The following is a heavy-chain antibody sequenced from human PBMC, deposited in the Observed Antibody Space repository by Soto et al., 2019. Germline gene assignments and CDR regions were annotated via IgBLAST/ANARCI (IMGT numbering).Heavy chain of an antibody. Sequence: GGSLRLSCAASGFTFSSYAMSWVRPAPGKGLEWVSAISGSGGSTYYADSVKGRFTISRDNSKNTLYLQMNSLRAEDTAVYYCAKTLASPYYFGYWGQGTLVTVSS. D-gene: IGHD2-2*01. CDR2: ISGSGGST. V-gene: IGHV3-23*01. CDR1: GFTFSSYA. J-gene: IGHJ4*02. CDR3: AKTLASPYYFGY.